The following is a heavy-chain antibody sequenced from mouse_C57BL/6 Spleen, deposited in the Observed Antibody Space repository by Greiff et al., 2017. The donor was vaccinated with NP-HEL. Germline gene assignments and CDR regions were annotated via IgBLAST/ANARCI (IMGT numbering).Heavy chain of an antibody. J-gene: IGHJ4*01. CDR2: ISDGGSYT. V-gene: IGHV5-4*03. D-gene: IGHD2-4*01. CDR3: ARKGGLRREAMDY. CDR1: GFTFSSYA. Sequence: EVKLVESGGGLVKPGGSLKLSCAASGFTFSSYAMSWVRPTPEKRLEWVATISDGGSYTYYPDNVKGRFTISRDNAKNNLYLQMSHLKSEDTAMYYCARKGGLRREAMDYWGQGTSVTVSS.